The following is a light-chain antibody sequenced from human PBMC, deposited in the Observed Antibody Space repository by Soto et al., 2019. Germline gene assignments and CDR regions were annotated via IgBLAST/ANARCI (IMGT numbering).Light chain of an antibody. Sequence: QSALTQPRSVSESPGQSVTISCTGTSSDVGTYDFVSWYQQHPGKAPRLMIFDVSERPSGVPDRFSGSESGNTASLTISGLQAEDEADYYCCLYAVTFYVFGTGTKVTVL. CDR2: DVS. V-gene: IGLV2-11*01. J-gene: IGLJ1*01. CDR1: SSDVGTYDF. CDR3: CLYAVTFYV.